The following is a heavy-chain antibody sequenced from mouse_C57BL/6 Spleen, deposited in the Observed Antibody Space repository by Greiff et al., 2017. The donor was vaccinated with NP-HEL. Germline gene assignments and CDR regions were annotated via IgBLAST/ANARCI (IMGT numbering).Heavy chain of an antibody. CDR2: IRLKSDNYAT. J-gene: IGHJ4*01. D-gene: IGHD2-1*01. CDR3: TALPYAMDY. Sequence: EVQLVEPGGGLVQPGGSMKLSCVASGFTFSNYWMNWVRQSPEKGLEWVAQIRLKSDNYATHYAASVKGRFTISRDDSKSSVYLQMNNLRAEDTGVYYCTALPYAMDYWGQGTSVTVSS. V-gene: IGHV6-3*01. CDR1: GFTFSNYW.